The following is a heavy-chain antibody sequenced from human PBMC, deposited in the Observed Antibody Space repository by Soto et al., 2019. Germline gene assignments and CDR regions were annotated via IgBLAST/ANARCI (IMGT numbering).Heavy chain of an antibody. CDR2: TYYRSKWNS. Sequence: QVQLHQSGPGLVKPSQTLSLTCAISGDSVSRTSVAWNWIRQSPSRGLEWLGRTYYRSKWNSDYAVSVRGRITTNPDTSKSQFSLQLNSVTPEDTAVYYCVRGQFSAFDCWGQGTLVIVSS. CDR1: GDSVSRTSVA. V-gene: IGHV6-1*01. CDR3: VRGQFSAFDC. J-gene: IGHJ4*02.